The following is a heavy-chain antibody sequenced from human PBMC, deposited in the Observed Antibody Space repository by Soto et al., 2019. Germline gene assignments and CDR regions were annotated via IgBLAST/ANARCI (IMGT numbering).Heavy chain of an antibody. V-gene: IGHV4-39*01. CDR2: IYYSGST. Sequence: QLQLQESGPGLVKPSETLSLTCTVSGGSISSSSYYWGWIRQPPGKGLEWIGSIYYSGSTYYNPSLKSRVTISVDTSKNQFSLKLSSVTAADTAVYYCARLPEWLSPTVSCGWFDPWGQGTLVTVSS. CDR3: ARLPEWLSPTVSCGWFDP. CDR1: GGSISSSSYY. J-gene: IGHJ5*02. D-gene: IGHD3-3*01.